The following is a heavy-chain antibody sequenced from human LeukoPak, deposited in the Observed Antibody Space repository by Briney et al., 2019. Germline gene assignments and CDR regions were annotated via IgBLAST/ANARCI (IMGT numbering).Heavy chain of an antibody. CDR2: ISSSSYI. CDR1: GFTVSDYS. CDR3: ARKGDSSDAFDI. Sequence: PGGSLRLSCAASGFTVSDYSMTWVRQAPGKGLEWVSSISSSSYIYYADSVKGRFTISRGNAKNSLYLQMNSLRAEDTAVYYCARKGDSSDAFDIWGQGTMVTVSS. J-gene: IGHJ3*02. D-gene: IGHD3-22*01. V-gene: IGHV3-69-1*01.